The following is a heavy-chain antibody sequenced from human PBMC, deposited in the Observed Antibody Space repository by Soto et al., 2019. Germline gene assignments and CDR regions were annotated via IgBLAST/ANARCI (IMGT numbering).Heavy chain of an antibody. CDR3: TRGDYDSSGYYSFDP. Sequence: GASVKVSCKASGGTFSSYAISWVRQAPGQGLEWMGGIIPIFGTANYAQKFQGRVTITADESNSTAYMERSRLRSEATVLYYCTRGDYDSSGYYSFDPWGQGTLVTVSS. CDR1: GGTFSSYA. CDR2: IIPIFGTA. J-gene: IGHJ5*02. V-gene: IGHV1-69*13. D-gene: IGHD3-22*01.